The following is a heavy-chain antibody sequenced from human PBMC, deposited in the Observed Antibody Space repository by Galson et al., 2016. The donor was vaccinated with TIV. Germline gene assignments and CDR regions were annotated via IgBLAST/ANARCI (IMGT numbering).Heavy chain of an antibody. J-gene: IGHJ3*02. CDR3: ARRHQWLGGFFDI. D-gene: IGHD6-19*01. Sequence: SETLSLTCSVSGASIATSSNYWVWIRQPPGKGLEWIGTIFHSGNTWYNPSLKSRVTISVDTSKRQFSLKVNSLTAADTAVYYCARRHQWLGGFFDIWGQGTVVIVSS. CDR2: IFHSGNT. CDR1: GASIATSSNY. V-gene: IGHV4-39*01.